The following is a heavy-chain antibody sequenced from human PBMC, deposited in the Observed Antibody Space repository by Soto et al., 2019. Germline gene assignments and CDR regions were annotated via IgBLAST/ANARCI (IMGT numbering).Heavy chain of an antibody. D-gene: IGHD2-2*01. J-gene: IGHJ5*02. Sequence: SETLSLTCTVSGGYITRGGYYWSWIRQHPGKGLEWIGYIYNSGTTYYNTSLKSRVTISVDTSKNQFSLKLTSVTAADTAVYYCARDPAPWGQGTLVTVSS. CDR1: GGYITRGGYY. CDR3: ARDPAP. CDR2: IYNSGTT. V-gene: IGHV4-31*03.